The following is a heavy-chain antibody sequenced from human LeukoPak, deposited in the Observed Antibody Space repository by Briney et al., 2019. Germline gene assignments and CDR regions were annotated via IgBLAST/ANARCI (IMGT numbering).Heavy chain of an antibody. CDR2: MNPNSGNT. V-gene: IGHV1-8*01. Sequence: VASVKVSCKASGYTFTSYDINWVRQATGQGLEWMGWMNPNSGNTGYAQKFQGRVTMTRSTAINTAYMELSSLGSEDTAVYYCARAHSGVGATRLNWFDPWGQGTLVTVSS. CDR1: GYTFTSYD. J-gene: IGHJ5*02. D-gene: IGHD1-26*01. CDR3: ARAHSGVGATRLNWFDP.